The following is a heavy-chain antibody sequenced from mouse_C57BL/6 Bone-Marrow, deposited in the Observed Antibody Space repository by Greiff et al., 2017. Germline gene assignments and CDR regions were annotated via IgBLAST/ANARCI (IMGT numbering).Heavy chain of an antibody. J-gene: IGHJ3*01. Sequence: QVQLKQSGAELAKPGASVKLSCKASGYTFTSYWMHWVKQRPGQSLEWIGYINPSSGYTKYNQKFKDKDTLTADKSSSTAYMQLSSLTYEDSAVYYCARSRWLLLWFAYWGQGTLVTVSA. V-gene: IGHV1-7*01. CDR3: ARSRWLLLWFAY. CDR1: GYTFTSYW. D-gene: IGHD2-3*01. CDR2: INPSSGYT.